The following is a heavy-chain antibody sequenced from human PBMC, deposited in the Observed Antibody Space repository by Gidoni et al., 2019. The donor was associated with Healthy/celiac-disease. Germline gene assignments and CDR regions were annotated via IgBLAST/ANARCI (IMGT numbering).Heavy chain of an antibody. CDR3: AKLDYGDRDAFDI. Sequence: EVQLLESGGGLVQPGGSLRLSCAASGFTFSSYAMSLVRQAPGKGLEWVSSISGSGGSTYYADSVKGRFTISRDNSKNTLYLQMNSLRAEDTAVYYCAKLDYGDRDAFDIWGQGTMVTVSS. V-gene: IGHV3-23*01. CDR1: GFTFSSYA. D-gene: IGHD4-17*01. CDR2: ISGSGGST. J-gene: IGHJ3*02.